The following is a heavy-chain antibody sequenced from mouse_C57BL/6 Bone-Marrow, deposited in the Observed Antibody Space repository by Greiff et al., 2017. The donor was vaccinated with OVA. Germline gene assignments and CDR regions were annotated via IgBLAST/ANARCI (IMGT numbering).Heavy chain of an antibody. CDR2: IYPGDGDT. CDR3: ARSGYGSSYVGY. J-gene: IGHJ2*01. CDR1: GYAFSSSW. D-gene: IGHD1-1*01. V-gene: IGHV1-82*01. Sequence: VMLVESGPELVKPGASVKISCKASGYAFSSSWMNWVKQRPGKGLEWIGRIYPGDGDTNYNGKFKGKATLTADKSSSTAYMQLSSLTSEGSAVYFCARSGYGSSYVGYWGQGTTLTVSS.